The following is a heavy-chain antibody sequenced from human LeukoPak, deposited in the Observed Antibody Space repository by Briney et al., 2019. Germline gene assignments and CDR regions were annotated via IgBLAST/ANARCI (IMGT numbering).Heavy chain of an antibody. CDR3: ATVTYYYDSSGYFF. D-gene: IGHD3-22*01. CDR1: GYTLTELS. V-gene: IGHV1-24*01. Sequence: ASVKVSCKVSGYTLTELSMHWVRQAPGKGLEWMGGFDPEDGETIYAQKFQGRVTMTEDTSTDTAYMELSSLRSEDTAVYYCATVTYYYDSSGYFFWGQGTLVTVSS. J-gene: IGHJ4*02. CDR2: FDPEDGET.